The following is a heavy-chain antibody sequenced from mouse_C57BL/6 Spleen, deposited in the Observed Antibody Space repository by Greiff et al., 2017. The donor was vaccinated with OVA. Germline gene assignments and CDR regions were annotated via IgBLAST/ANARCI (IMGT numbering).Heavy chain of an antibody. Sequence: VHVKQSGPELVKPGASVKMSCKASGYTFTDYNMHWVKQSHGKSLEWIGYINPNNGGTSYNQKFKGKATLTVNKSSSTAYMELRSLTSEDSAVYYCASLYDGYYDGGWGQGTTLTVSS. CDR2: INPNNGGT. J-gene: IGHJ2*01. V-gene: IGHV1-22*01. CDR1: GYTFTDYN. CDR3: ASLYDGYYDGG. D-gene: IGHD2-3*01.